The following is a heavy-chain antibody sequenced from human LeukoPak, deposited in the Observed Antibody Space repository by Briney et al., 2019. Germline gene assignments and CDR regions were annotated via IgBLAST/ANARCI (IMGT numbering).Heavy chain of an antibody. D-gene: IGHD2-8*02. CDR2: ISAYNGNT. CDR1: GYTFTSYS. V-gene: IGHV1-18*01. Sequence: ASVKVSCKASGYTFTSYSISWVRQAPGQGPEWMAWISAYNGNTNYAQKLQGRVTMTTDTSTSTAYMELRSLRSDDTAVYYCARVTILVATGTDWFDPWGQGTLVTVSS. CDR3: ARVTILVATGTDWFDP. J-gene: IGHJ5*02.